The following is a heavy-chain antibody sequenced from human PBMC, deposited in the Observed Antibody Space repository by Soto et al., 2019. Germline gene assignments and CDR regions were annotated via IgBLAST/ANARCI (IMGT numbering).Heavy chain of an antibody. CDR3: ATTTVTTPVYFDY. J-gene: IGHJ4*02. CDR2: IWYDGSNK. CDR1: GFTFSSYG. Sequence: VQLVESGGGVVQPGRSLRLSCAASGFTFSSYGMHWVRQAPGKGLEWVAVIWYDGSNKYYADSVKGRFTISRDNSKNTLYLQMNSLRAEDTAVYYCATTTVTTPVYFDYWGQGTLDTVSS. V-gene: IGHV3-33*01. D-gene: IGHD4-17*01.